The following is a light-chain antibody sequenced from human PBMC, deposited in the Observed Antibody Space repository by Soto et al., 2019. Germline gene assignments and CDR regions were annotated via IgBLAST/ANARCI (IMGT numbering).Light chain of an antibody. Sequence: DIQMTQSPSSLSASVGDRVTITCRASQSISNFLNWYQQKPGKAPKLLIYAASSLRSGVTSRFSGSGSGTDFTLTISSLQPEDFATYVCQQSYSSPWTFGQGTKVDIK. J-gene: IGKJ1*01. CDR3: QQSYSSPWT. V-gene: IGKV1-39*01. CDR2: AAS. CDR1: QSISNF.